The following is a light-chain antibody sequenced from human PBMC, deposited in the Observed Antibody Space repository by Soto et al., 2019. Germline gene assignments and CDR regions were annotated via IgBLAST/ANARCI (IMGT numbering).Light chain of an antibody. J-gene: IGKJ1*01. CDR2: DAS. CDR3: QQYTEWPPWT. V-gene: IGKV1-5*01. Sequence: DIQMTQSTSTLSGSVGDRVTITCRASQTISSWLAWYQQKPGKAPKLLIYDASNLEAGVPSRFRGSGSGTDFTFTISRLQPEDIAIYYCQQYTEWPPWTFGQGTKVDIK. CDR1: QTISSW.